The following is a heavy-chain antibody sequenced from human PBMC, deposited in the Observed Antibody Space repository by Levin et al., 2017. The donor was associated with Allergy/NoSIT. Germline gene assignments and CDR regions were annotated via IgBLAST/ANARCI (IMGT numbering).Heavy chain of an antibody. D-gene: IGHD5-18*01. CDR1: GFTFTSYA. Sequence: GGSLRLSCAASGFTFTSYAMSWVRQAPGKGLEWVSAISGSGGGTYYADSVKGRFTISRDNSKNTRYLQMNSLRAEDTAVYYCARDGPYSYGFGGYYFDYWGQGTLVTVSS. V-gene: IGHV3-23*01. CDR2: ISGSGGGT. J-gene: IGHJ4*02. CDR3: ARDGPYSYGFGGYYFDY.